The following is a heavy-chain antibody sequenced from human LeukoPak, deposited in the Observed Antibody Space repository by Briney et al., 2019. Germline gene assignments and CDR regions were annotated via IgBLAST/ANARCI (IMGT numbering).Heavy chain of an antibody. CDR3: AREMGPRGQYYFDY. CDR1: GFTFSSYS. J-gene: IGHJ4*02. Sequence: PGGSLRLSCAASGFTFSSYSMNWVRQAPGKGLEWVSYISSSSSTIYYADSVKGRLTISRDNAKNSLYLQMNSLRAEDTAVYYCAREMGPRGQYYFDYWGQGTLVTVSS. V-gene: IGHV3-48*01. CDR2: ISSSSSTI. D-gene: IGHD2-8*01.